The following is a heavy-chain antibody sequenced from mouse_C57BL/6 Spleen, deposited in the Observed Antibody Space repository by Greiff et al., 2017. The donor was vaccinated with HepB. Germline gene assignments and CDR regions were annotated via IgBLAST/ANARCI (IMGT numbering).Heavy chain of an antibody. CDR3: AIVGDWGGSYYFDY. V-gene: IGHV1-82*01. D-gene: IGHD4-1*01. CDR1: GYAFSSSW. J-gene: IGHJ2*01. Sequence: QVQLQQSGPELVKPGASVKISCKASGYAFSSSWMNWVKQRPGKGLEWIGRIYPGDGDTNYNGKFKGKATLTADKSSSTASMQLSSLTSEDSAVYFCAIVGDWGGSYYFDYWGQGTTLTVSS. CDR2: IYPGDGDT.